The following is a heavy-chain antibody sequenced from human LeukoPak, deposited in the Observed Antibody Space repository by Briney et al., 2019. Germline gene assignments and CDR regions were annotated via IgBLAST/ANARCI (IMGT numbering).Heavy chain of an antibody. CDR3: ARVRLLWFGELYRIDAFDI. CDR1: GGTFSSYA. J-gene: IGHJ3*02. CDR2: IIPIFGTA. V-gene: IGHV1-69*06. D-gene: IGHD3-10*01. Sequence: SVKVSCKASGGTFSSYAISWVRQAPGQGLEWMGGIIPIFGTANYAQKFQGRVTITADKSTSTAYMELSSLRSDDTAVYYCARVRLLWFGELYRIDAFDIWGQGTMVTISS.